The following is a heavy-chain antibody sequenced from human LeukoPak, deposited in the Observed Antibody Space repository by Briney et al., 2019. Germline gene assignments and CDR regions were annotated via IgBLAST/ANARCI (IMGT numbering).Heavy chain of an antibody. Sequence: SETLSLTRPVSGYSLSRGYYWGWVRPPPRKGVEWVGSIYHSGKTYYNPSLKSRVTISVDTSKNQFSLKLSSVTAADTAVYYCARDGEGYSNYVDYWGQGTLVTVSS. D-gene: IGHD5-18*01. J-gene: IGHJ4*02. V-gene: IGHV4-38-2*02. CDR2: IYHSGKT. CDR1: GYSLSRGYY. CDR3: ARDGEGYSNYVDY.